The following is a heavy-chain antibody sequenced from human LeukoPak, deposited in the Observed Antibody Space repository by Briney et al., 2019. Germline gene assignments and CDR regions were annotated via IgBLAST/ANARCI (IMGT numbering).Heavy chain of an antibody. CDR3: ARAPPPRITIFGVVMTGYYMDV. CDR1: GGSISSSSYY. J-gene: IGHJ6*03. CDR2: IYYSGST. Sequence: SETLSLTCTVSGGSISSSSYYWGWIRQPPGKGLEWIGSIYYSGSTYYNPSLKSRVTISVDTSKNQFSLKLSSVTAADTAVYFRARAPPPRITIFGVVMTGYYMDVWGKGTTVTVSS. V-gene: IGHV4-39*07. D-gene: IGHD3-3*01.